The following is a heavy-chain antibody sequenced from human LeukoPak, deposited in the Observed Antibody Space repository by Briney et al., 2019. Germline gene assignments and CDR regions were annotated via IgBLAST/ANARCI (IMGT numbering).Heavy chain of an antibody. D-gene: IGHD6-13*01. CDR2: IYYSGST. V-gene: IGHV4-59*01. CDR1: GGSISSYY. J-gene: IGHJ4*02. CDR3: ARGPRRGSSWVDY. Sequence: PSETLSLTCTVSGGSISSYYWSWIRQPPGKGLEWIGYIYYSGSTNYNPSLKSRVTISIDTSKNQFSLKLSSVTAADTAVYYCARGPRRGSSWVDYWGQGTLVTVSS.